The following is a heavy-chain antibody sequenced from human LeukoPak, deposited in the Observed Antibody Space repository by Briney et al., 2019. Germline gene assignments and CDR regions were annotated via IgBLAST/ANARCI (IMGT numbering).Heavy chain of an antibody. CDR1: GGTFSSYT. D-gene: IGHD3-22*01. CDR2: IIPILGIA. J-gene: IGHJ4*02. Sequence: ASVKVSCKASGGTFSSYTISWVRQAPGQGLEWMGRIIPILGIANYAQKFQGRVTITAHKSTSTAYMELSSLRSEDTAVYSCAHRRGHYYDSSGNMGDYWGQGTLVTVSS. CDR3: AHRRGHYYDSSGNMGDY. V-gene: IGHV1-69*02.